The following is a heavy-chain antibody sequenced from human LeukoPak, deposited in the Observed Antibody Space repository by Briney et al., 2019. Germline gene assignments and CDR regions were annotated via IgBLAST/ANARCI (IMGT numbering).Heavy chain of an antibody. CDR1: RYTFTSYY. CDR2: FDPEDGET. Sequence: GASVKASCKASRYTFTSYYIHWVRQAPGQGLEWMGGFDPEDGETIYAQKFQGRVTMTEDTSTDTAYMELSSLRSEDTAVYYCATGGPIAAHAFDIWGQGTMVTVSS. CDR3: ATGGPIAAHAFDI. D-gene: IGHD6-13*01. J-gene: IGHJ3*02. V-gene: IGHV1-24*01.